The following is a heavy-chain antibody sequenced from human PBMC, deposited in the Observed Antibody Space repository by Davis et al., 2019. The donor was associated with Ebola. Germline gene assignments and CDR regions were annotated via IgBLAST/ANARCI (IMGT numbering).Heavy chain of an antibody. V-gene: IGHV3-9*01. CDR1: GFTFDDYA. CDR2: ISWNSGSI. Sequence: PGGSLRLSCAASGFTFDDYAMHWVRQAPGKGLEWVSGISWNSGSIGYADSVKGRFTISRDNAKNSLYLQMNSLRAEDTALYYCAKVAGSGSYPFFDYWGQGTLVTVSS. CDR3: AKVAGSGSYPFFDY. D-gene: IGHD3-10*01. J-gene: IGHJ4*02.